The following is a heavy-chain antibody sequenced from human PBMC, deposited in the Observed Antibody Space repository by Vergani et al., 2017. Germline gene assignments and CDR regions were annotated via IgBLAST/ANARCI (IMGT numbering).Heavy chain of an antibody. CDR1: GYVFTSYD. CDR2: MNPNTGNT. D-gene: IGHD3-10*01. J-gene: IGHJ5*02. Sequence: QVQLVQSGAEVKKTGASVKVSCKASGYVFTSYDINWVRQATGQGLEWLGWMNPNTGNTGYAQRFQGRVVMTRDTSISTAYLDVNSLRSEDTAVYYYARGHMDRGVYRWFDPWGQGTLVTVSS. V-gene: IGHV1-8*01. CDR3: ARGHMDRGVYRWFDP.